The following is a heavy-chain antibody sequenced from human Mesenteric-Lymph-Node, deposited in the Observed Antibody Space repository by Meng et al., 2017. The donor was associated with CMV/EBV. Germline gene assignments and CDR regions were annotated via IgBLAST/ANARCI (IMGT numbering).Heavy chain of an antibody. D-gene: IGHD1-26*01. CDR3: AREVGSDVGIDY. CDR2: VYYSGST. V-gene: IGHV4-59*01. Sequence: SETLSLTCVVSGGSLSGYYWSWIRQPPGKGLEWIASVYYSGSTNYNPFLKSRVTMSVDTSKNQFSLKLSSVTAADTAVYYCAREVGSDVGIDYWGQGTLVTVSS. CDR1: GGSLSGYY. J-gene: IGHJ4*02.